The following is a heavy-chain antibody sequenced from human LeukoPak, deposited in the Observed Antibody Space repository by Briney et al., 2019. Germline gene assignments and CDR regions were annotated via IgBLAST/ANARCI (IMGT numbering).Heavy chain of an antibody. CDR1: GFTFSSYE. D-gene: IGHD5-12*01. CDR2: ISSSGSTI. Sequence: GGSLRLSCVASGFTFSSYEINWVRQPPGKGLEWVSYISSSGSTIYYAGSVKGRFTVSRDNAKNSLFLQMNSLRAEDTAIYYCATGGLRIYWGQGTLVTASS. J-gene: IGHJ4*02. V-gene: IGHV3-48*03. CDR3: ATGGLRIY.